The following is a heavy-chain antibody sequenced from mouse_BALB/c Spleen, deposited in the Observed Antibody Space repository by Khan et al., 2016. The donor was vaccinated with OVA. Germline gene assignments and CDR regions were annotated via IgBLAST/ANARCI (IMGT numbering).Heavy chain of an antibody. V-gene: IGHV1-80*01. Sequence: QIQLVQSGAELVRPGSSVKISCKASGYAFSSYWMNWVKQRPGQGLEWIGQIYPGDGNTHYNGNFKGKATLTADKSSSTAYMQLSSLTSDDSAVYFCARLGYWLAYWGQGTLVTVSA. CDR1: GYAFSSYW. CDR2: IYPGDGNT. CDR3: ARLGYWLAY. D-gene: IGHD2-14*01. J-gene: IGHJ3*01.